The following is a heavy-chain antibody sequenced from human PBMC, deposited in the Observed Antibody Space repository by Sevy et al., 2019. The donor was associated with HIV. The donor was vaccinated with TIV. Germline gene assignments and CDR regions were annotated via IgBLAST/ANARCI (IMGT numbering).Heavy chain of an antibody. V-gene: IGHV4-59*01. D-gene: IGHD4-17*01. CDR1: GGSISSYY. J-gene: IGHJ6*02. CDR3: ARGTWVTTGPFYYYNMDV. Sequence: SEILSLTCTVSGGSISSYYWSWIRQPPGKGLEWIGYIYYTGSTNDNPSLRSRVTMSVDTSKNQLSLKLSAVTAADTAVYYCARGTWVTTGPFYYYNMDVWGHGTSVTVSS. CDR2: IYYTGST.